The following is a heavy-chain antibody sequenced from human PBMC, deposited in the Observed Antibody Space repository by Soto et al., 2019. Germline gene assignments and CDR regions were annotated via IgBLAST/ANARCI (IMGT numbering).Heavy chain of an antibody. Sequence: LQLVESGGGLVQPGGSLRLSCAASGFAFSSFSMNWVRQAPGKGLEWISYISSTTTTIYYADSVKGRFTISRDSAENAPYLQMNSLRAEDTAVYYCTRDPLSVAISQTYGMDVWCQGTTVTVSS. CDR2: ISSTTTTI. CDR1: GFAFSSFS. CDR3: TRDPLSVAISQTYGMDV. J-gene: IGHJ6*02. D-gene: IGHD2-21*01. V-gene: IGHV3-48*01.